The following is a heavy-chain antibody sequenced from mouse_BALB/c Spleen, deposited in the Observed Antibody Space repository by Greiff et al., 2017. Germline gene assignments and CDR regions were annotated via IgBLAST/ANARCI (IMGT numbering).Heavy chain of an antibody. Sequence: EVKVEESGPSLVKPSQTLSLTCSVTGDSITSGYWNWIRKFPGNKLEYMGYISYSGSTYYNPSLKSRISITRDTSKNQYYLQLNSVTTEDTATYYCAKRGGITTAFDYWGQGTTLTVSS. V-gene: IGHV3-8*02. D-gene: IGHD1-1*01. J-gene: IGHJ2*01. CDR2: ISYSGST. CDR1: GDSITSGY. CDR3: AKRGGITTAFDY.